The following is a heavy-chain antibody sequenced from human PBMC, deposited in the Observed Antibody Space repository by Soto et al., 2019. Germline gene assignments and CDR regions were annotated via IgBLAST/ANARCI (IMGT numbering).Heavy chain of an antibody. Sequence: PGGSLRLSCAASEFTFSIYAMNWVRQAPGKGLEYVSYISSTGTTSYYTDSVKGRFTVSRENSKNTVYLQMSSLRTEDTAVYYCVKYRIGPSDTLGIAYWGQGALVTVSS. CDR1: EFTFSIYA. J-gene: IGHJ4*02. D-gene: IGHD1-26*01. CDR3: VKYRIGPSDTLGIAY. V-gene: IGHV3-64D*06. CDR2: ISSTGTTS.